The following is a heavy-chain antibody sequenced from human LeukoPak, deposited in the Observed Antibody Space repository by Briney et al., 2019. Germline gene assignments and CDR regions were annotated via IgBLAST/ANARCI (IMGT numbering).Heavy chain of an antibody. V-gene: IGHV4-59*08. D-gene: IGHD2-15*01. CDR3: ARTYCRGGSCHFDY. Sequence: PSETLSLTCTVSGGSIRSYYWSCIRQPPGKGLEWIGYIYYSGSTDSNPSLKSRVTISVDTSKNQISLNLSSVTAADTAVYYCARTYCRGGSCHFDYWGQGTLVTVSS. CDR1: GGSIRSYY. J-gene: IGHJ4*02. CDR2: IYYSGST.